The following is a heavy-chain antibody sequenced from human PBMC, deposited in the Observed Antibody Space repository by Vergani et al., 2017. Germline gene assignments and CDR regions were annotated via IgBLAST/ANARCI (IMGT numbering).Heavy chain of an antibody. D-gene: IGHD3-16*02. J-gene: IGHJ4*02. Sequence: QVQLVQSGAEVKKPGDSVKVSCKASGYTFTSYAMHWVRQAPGQRLEWMGWINAGNGNTKYSQKFQGRVTITRDTSVSTAYMELSSLRSEDTAVYYCAREGFYDYVWGSYRLRGGYYFDYWGQGTLVTVSS. V-gene: IGHV1-3*01. CDR2: INAGNGNT. CDR3: AREGFYDYVWGSYRLRGGYYFDY. CDR1: GYTFTSYA.